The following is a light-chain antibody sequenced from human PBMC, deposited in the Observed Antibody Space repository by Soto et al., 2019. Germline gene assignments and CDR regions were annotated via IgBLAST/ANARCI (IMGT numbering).Light chain of an antibody. CDR3: QQYDTAPHA. CDR2: GAS. CDR1: QSVSSSQ. V-gene: IGKV3-20*01. J-gene: IGKJ2*01. Sequence: EIVLTQAPGTLSLSPGESATLSCRASQSVSSSQVAWYQQKPGQAPRLIIYGASSRATGIPDRFRGVGSETHLTLTISRPEPEDFAVYYCQQYDTAPHAFGQGTQLEIK.